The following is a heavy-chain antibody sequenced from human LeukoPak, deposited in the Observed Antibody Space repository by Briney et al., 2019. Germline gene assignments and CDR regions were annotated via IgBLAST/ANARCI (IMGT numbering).Heavy chain of an antibody. CDR3: TRLLYYYDSTIYQRYFDY. D-gene: IGHD3-22*01. V-gene: IGHV3-53*01. Sequence: GGSLRLSCVASAFAFSSNWMSWVRQAPGKGLEWVSIIYSGGNTYYADSVKGRFTISRDNSQNTLYLQMSSLRPEDTAVYYCTRLLYYYDSTIYQRYFDYWGQGTLVTVSS. J-gene: IGHJ4*02. CDR1: AFAFSSNW. CDR2: IYSGGNT.